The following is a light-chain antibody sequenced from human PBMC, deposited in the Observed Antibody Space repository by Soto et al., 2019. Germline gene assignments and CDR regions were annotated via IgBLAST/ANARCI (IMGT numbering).Light chain of an antibody. CDR2: EVI. CDR1: SSDVVSYNL. J-gene: IGLJ3*02. V-gene: IGLV2-23*02. Sequence: QSALPQPASVSGSPGQSITISCTGGSSDVVSYNLVSWYQQHPGKAPKLMIYEVIKRPSGVSNRFSGSKSGNTASLTISGLQAEDEADYYCCTYAGSRHWLFSGGTKVTVL. CDR3: CTYAGSRHWL.